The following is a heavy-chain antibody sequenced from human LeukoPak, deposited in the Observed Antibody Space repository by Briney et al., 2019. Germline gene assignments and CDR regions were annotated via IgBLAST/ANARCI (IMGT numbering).Heavy chain of an antibody. CDR3: ANARGYSSSWYY. D-gene: IGHD6-13*01. J-gene: IGHJ4*02. CDR2: ISGSGGST. Sequence: GGSLRLSCEASGFTFSGYAMSWVRQAPGKGLEWVSAISGSGGSTYYADSVKGRFTISRDNSKNTLYLQMNSLRAEDTAVYYCANARGYSSSWYYWGQGTLVTVSS. V-gene: IGHV3-23*01. CDR1: GFTFSGYA.